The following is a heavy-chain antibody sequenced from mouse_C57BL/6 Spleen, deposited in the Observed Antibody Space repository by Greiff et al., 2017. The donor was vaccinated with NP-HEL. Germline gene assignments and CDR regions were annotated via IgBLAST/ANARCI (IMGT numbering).Heavy chain of an antibody. CDR3: ARYDYDDGYYFDY. D-gene: IGHD2-4*01. Sequence: VQLQQSGAELVKPGASVKISCKASGYAFSSYWMNWVKQRPGKGLEWIGQIYPGDGDTNYNGKFKGKATLTADKSSSTAYMQLSSLTSEDSAVYCCARYDYDDGYYFDYWGQGTTLTVSS. V-gene: IGHV1-80*01. CDR1: GYAFSSYW. CDR2: IYPGDGDT. J-gene: IGHJ2*01.